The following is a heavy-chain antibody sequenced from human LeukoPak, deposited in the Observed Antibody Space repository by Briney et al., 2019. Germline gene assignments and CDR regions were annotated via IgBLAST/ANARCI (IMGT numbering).Heavy chain of an antibody. CDR3: AKDLSTHVKYYFDY. CDR1: GFTFNKFA. D-gene: IGHD3-3*02. V-gene: IGHV3-23*01. CDR2: IIENGGET. J-gene: IGHJ4*02. Sequence: GGSLRLSCAASGFTFNKFAMSWVRQAPGKGLEWVSGIIENGGETYYADSVKGRFTISRDNSKNTLYLQMNSLRAEDTAVYYCAKDLSTHVKYYFDYWGQGTLVTVSS.